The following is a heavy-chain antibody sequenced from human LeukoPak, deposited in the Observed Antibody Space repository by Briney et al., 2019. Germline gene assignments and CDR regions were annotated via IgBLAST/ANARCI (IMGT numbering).Heavy chain of an antibody. CDR3: ARQGRGAH. J-gene: IGHJ4*02. CDR2: IYYSGSS. CDR1: GGSISSYY. V-gene: IGHV4-59*08. D-gene: IGHD1-26*01. Sequence: SETLSLTCTVSGGSISSYYWSWIRQPPGKGLEWIGSIYYSGSSYYNPSLKSRVTISVDTSKSQFSLKLNSVTAADTAVYYCARQGRGAHWGQGTLVTVSS.